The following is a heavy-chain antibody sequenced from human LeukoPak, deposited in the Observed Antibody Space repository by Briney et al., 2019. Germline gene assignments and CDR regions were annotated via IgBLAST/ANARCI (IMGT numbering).Heavy chain of an antibody. D-gene: IGHD1-26*01. J-gene: IGHJ4*02. CDR2: ISSSGSTI. V-gene: IGHV3-48*03. Sequence: GGSLRLSCAASGFTFSSYEMNWVRQAPGKGLEWVSYISSSGSTIYYADSVKGRFTISRDNAKNSLYLQMNSLRAEDTAVYYCARGMSGGYSPPDYWGQGTLVTVSS. CDR3: ARGMSGGYSPPDY. CDR1: GFTFSSYE.